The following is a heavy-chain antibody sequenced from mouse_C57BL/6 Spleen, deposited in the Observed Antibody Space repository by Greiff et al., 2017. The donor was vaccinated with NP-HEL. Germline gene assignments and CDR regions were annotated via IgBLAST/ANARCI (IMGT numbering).Heavy chain of an antibody. CDR1: GYTFTSYW. V-gene: IGHV1-5*01. CDR3: RRSFAY. CDR2: IYPGNSDT. J-gene: IGHJ3*01. Sequence: DVQLQESGTVLARPGASVKMSCKTSGYTFTSYWMHWVKQRPGQGLDWIGAIYPGNSDTSYNQKFKGKAKLTAVISASTAYMELSSLTNEDSAVYYCRRSFAYWGQGTLVTVSA.